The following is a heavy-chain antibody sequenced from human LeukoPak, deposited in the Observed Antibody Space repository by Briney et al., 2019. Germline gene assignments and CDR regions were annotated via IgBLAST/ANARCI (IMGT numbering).Heavy chain of an antibody. J-gene: IGHJ4*02. CDR1: GGSISSSSYY. D-gene: IGHD3-16*02. Sequence: SETLSLTCTVSGGSISSSSYYWGWIRQPPGKGLEWIGSIYYSGSTYYNPSLKSRVTISVDTSKNQFSLKLSSVTAADTAVYYCARWGPYYDYVWGSYRYRLFDYWGQGTLVTVSS. V-gene: IGHV4-39*01. CDR2: IYYSGST. CDR3: ARWGPYYDYVWGSYRYRLFDY.